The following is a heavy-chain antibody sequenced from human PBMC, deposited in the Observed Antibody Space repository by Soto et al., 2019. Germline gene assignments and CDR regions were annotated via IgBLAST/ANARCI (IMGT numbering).Heavy chain of an antibody. CDR1: GGSISSSNW. J-gene: IGHJ6*02. Sequence: SETLSLTCAVSGGSISSSNWWSWVRQPPGKGLEWIGEIYHSGSTNYNPSLKSRVTISVDKSKNQFSLKLSSVTAADTAVYYCAGGGIYYYYGMDVWGQGTTVTVSS. V-gene: IGHV4-4*02. CDR3: AGGGIYYYYGMDV. D-gene: IGHD3-16*01. CDR2: IYHSGST.